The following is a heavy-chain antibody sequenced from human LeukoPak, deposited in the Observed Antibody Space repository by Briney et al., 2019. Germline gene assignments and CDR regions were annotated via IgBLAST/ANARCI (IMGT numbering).Heavy chain of an antibody. Sequence: GGSLRLSCAASGFTFSSYGMHWVRQAPGKGLEWVAVISYDGSNKYYADSVKGRFTISRDNSKNTLYLQMNSLRAEDTAVYYCARGSYGDYVFDDAFDIWGQGTMVTVSS. D-gene: IGHD4-17*01. CDR1: GFTFSSYG. CDR3: ARGSYGDYVFDDAFDI. V-gene: IGHV3-30*03. J-gene: IGHJ3*02. CDR2: ISYDGSNK.